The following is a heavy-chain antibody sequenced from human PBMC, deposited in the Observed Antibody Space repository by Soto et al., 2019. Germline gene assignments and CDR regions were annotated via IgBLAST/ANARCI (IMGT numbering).Heavy chain of an antibody. V-gene: IGHV1-46*01. CDR3: ARDHSIASSGAWWLDP. J-gene: IGHJ5*02. CDR2: INPSGGST. D-gene: IGHD6-13*01. Sequence: QVQLVQSGAEVKKPGASVKVSCKASGYTFTTNYIHWVRRAPGQGLEWMGMINPSGGSTNYAQNSQGSDTMTRDTSPSTVYMELSSLTSEDTAVYYCARDHSIASSGAWWLDPWGQGTLVTVSS. CDR1: GYTFTTNY.